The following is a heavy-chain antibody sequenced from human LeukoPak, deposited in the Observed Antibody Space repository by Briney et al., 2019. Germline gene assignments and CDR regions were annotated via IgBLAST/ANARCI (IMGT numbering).Heavy chain of an antibody. CDR1: GESFSGYY. CDR2: INHSGST. J-gene: IGHJ5*02. Sequence: PPETLSLTCAVYGESFSGYYWSWIRQPPGKGLEWIGEINHSGSTNYNPSLKSRVTISVDTSKNQFSLKLSSVTAADTAVYYCARGIAVAAPWGQGTLVTVSS. CDR3: ARGIAVAAP. D-gene: IGHD6-19*01. V-gene: IGHV4-34*01.